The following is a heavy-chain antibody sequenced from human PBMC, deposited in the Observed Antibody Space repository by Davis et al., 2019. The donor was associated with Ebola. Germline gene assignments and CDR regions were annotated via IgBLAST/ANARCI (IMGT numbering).Heavy chain of an antibody. CDR3: ARVGGSTSDLYYYYGMDV. CDR2: INAGNGNT. D-gene: IGHD2-2*01. J-gene: IGHJ6*02. CDR1: GYTFSSYA. V-gene: IGHV1-3*01. Sequence: AASVKVSCKASGYTFSSYAISWVRQAPGQGLEWMGWINAGNGNTKYSQKFQGRVTITRDTSASTAYMELSSLRSEDTAVYYCARVGGSTSDLYYYYGMDVWGQGTTVTVSS.